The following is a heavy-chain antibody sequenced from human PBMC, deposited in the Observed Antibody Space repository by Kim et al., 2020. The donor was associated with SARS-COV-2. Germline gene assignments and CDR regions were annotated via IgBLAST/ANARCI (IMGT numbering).Heavy chain of an antibody. D-gene: IGHD3-3*01. J-gene: IGHJ4*02. CDR3: ANSGRRITIFGVALDY. Sequence: DAVKCRLTISRDNSKNTLYLQMNSLRAEDTAVYYCANSGRRITIFGVALDYWGQGTLVTVSS. V-gene: IGHV3-30*02.